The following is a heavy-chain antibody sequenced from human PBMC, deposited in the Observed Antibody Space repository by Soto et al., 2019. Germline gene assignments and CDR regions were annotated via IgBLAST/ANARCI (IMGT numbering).Heavy chain of an antibody. CDR2: INPNSGGT. J-gene: IGHJ3*02. Sequence: ASVKVSCKASGYTFTGYYMHWVRQAPGQGLEWMGWINPNSGGTNYAQKFQGWVTMTRDTSISTAYMELSRLRSDDTAVYYCAREGKGMEDSSGYDDAFDIWGHGTMVTVSS. D-gene: IGHD3-22*01. V-gene: IGHV1-2*04. CDR1: GYTFTGYY. CDR3: AREGKGMEDSSGYDDAFDI.